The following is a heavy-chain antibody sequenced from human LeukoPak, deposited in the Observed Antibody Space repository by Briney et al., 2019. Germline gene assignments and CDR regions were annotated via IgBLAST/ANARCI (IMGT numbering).Heavy chain of an antibody. V-gene: IGHV4-34*01. Sequence: SETLSLTCAVYGGSFSGYYWSWIRQPPGKGLEWIGEINHSGSTNYNPSLKSRVTISVDTSKNQFSLKLSSVTAADTAVYYCAARYYDFWSGYYTYFDYWGQGTLVTVSS. J-gene: IGHJ4*02. CDR2: INHSGST. D-gene: IGHD3-3*01. CDR3: AARYYDFWSGYYTYFDY. CDR1: GGSFSGYY.